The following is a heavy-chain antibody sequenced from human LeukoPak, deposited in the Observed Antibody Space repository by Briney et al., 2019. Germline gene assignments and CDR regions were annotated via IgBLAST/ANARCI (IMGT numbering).Heavy chain of an antibody. Sequence: SETLSLTCAVYGGSFSGYYWSWIRQPPGKGLEWIGEINHSGSTNYNPSLKSRVTISVDTSKNQFSLKLSSVTAADTAVYYCAREFYDILTGYSPTFDYWGQGTLVTVSS. CDR3: AREFYDILTGYSPTFDY. CDR2: INHSGST. CDR1: GGSFSGYY. J-gene: IGHJ4*02. V-gene: IGHV4-34*01. D-gene: IGHD3-9*01.